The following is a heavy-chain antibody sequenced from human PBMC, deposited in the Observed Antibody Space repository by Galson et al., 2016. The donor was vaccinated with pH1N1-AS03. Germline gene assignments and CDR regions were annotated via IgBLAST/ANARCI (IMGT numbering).Heavy chain of an antibody. V-gene: IGHV6-1*01. CDR1: GDSVFSNTAA. CDR3: ARDHLGAGPAFDY. J-gene: IGHJ4*02. Sequence: CAISGDSVFSNTAAWNWIRQSPSRSLEWLGRTYYRSKWYNDYAVFVASRITINPDTSKNQFPLQLNSVTPEDTAVYYCARDHLGAGPAFDYWGQGTLVTVSS. CDR2: TYYRSKWYN. D-gene: IGHD1-26*01.